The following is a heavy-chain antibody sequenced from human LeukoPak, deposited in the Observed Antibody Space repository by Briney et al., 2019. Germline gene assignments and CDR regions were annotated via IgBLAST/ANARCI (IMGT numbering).Heavy chain of an antibody. CDR3: AKDETHSSGWAPFDS. CDR2: MIGSGSST. D-gene: IGHD6-19*01. J-gene: IGHJ4*02. V-gene: IGHV3-23*01. Sequence: PGGSLGLSCAASGFTFSSYGMSWVRQAPGKGLEWVSAMIGSGSSTYYADSVKGRFTISRDNARNTLFLQMNSLRVEDTAVYYCAKDETHSSGWAPFDSWGQGTLVIVSS. CDR1: GFTFSSYG.